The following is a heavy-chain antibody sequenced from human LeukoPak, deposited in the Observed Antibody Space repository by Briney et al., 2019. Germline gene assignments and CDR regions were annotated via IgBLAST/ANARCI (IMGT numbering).Heavy chain of an antibody. J-gene: IGHJ5*02. Sequence: PSETLSLTCTVSGGSISSYYWSWIRQPPGKGLEWIGYIYYSGSTNYNPSLKSRVTISVDTSKNQFSLKLSSVTAADTAVYYCARSRMVRGVKIVDPWGQGTLVTVSS. CDR1: GGSISSYY. V-gene: IGHV4-59*12. D-gene: IGHD3-10*01. CDR3: ARSRMVRGVKIVDP. CDR2: IYYSGST.